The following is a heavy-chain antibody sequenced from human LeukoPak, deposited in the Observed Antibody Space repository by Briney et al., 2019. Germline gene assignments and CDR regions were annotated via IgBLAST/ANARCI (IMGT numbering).Heavy chain of an antibody. CDR2: ISYDGSNK. J-gene: IGHJ4*02. CDR1: GFTFSSYA. V-gene: IGHV3-30-3*01. Sequence: TGGSLRLSCAASGFTFSSYAMHWVRQAPGKWLEWVAVISYDGSNKYYADSVKGRFTISRDNSKNTLYLQTNSLRAEDTAVYYCARFVEGFDYWGQGTLVTVSS. D-gene: IGHD3-10*01. CDR3: ARFVEGFDY.